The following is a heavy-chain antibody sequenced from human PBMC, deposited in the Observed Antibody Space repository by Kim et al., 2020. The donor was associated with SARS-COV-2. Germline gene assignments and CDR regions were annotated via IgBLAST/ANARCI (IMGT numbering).Heavy chain of an antibody. D-gene: IGHD2-15*01. Sequence: GGSLRLSCAASGFTFDDYGMSWVRQAPGKGLEWVSGINWNGGSTGYADSVKGRFTISRDNAKNSLYLQMNSLRAEDTALYHCASYLGYCSGGSCSRWVYYYYGMDVWGQGTTVTVSS. V-gene: IGHV3-20*01. CDR2: INWNGGST. J-gene: IGHJ6*02. CDR1: GFTFDDYG. CDR3: ASYLGYCSGGSCSRWVYYYYGMDV.